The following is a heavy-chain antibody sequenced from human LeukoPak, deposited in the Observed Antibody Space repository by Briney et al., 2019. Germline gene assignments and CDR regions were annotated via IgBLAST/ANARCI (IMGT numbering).Heavy chain of an antibody. CDR1: GFTFCDYS. D-gene: IGHD2-2*01. CDR2: ISSSSSYI. CDR3: ARKAYSSNWLFDY. V-gene: IGHV3-21*01. Sequence: GGSLRLSCSASGFTFCDYSMEWVGQAPGKGLECVSSISSSSSYIYHADSVKGRFTISRDNAKNSLSLQMNSMRAEDTAVYYCARKAYSSNWLFDYWGQGTLVTVSS. J-gene: IGHJ4*02.